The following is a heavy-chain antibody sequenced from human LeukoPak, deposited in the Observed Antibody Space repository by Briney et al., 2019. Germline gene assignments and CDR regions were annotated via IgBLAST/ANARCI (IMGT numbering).Heavy chain of an antibody. V-gene: IGHV4-39*01. CDR1: GGSISSYY. Sequence: ETQSLTCTVSGGSISSYYWGWIRQPPGKGLEWIGSIYYSGNTYYNASLKSQVSISIDTSKNQFSLRLTSVTAADTAVYYCARQTGSGLFILPGGQGTLVTVSS. J-gene: IGHJ4*02. D-gene: IGHD3/OR15-3a*01. CDR2: IYYSGNT. CDR3: ARQTGSGLFILP.